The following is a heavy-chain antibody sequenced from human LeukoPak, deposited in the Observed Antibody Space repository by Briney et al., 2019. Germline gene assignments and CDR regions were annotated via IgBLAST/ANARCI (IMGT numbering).Heavy chain of an antibody. D-gene: IGHD3-22*01. CDR2: MNPNSANT. Sequence: ASVKVSCKASGYTFTSYDINWVRQATGQGLEWMGWMNPNSANTGYAQKFQGRVTMTRNTSISTAYMELSSLRSEDTAVYYCARGDYYYDSSGYYYYYYGMDVWGQGTTVTVSS. J-gene: IGHJ6*02. V-gene: IGHV1-8*01. CDR1: GYTFTSYD. CDR3: ARGDYYYDSSGYYYYYYGMDV.